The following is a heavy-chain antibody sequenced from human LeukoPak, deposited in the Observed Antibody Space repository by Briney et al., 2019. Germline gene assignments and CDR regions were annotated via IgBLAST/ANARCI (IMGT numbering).Heavy chain of an antibody. V-gene: IGHV4-59*01. CDR2: IYYSGST. Sequence: KPSETLSPTCTVSGGSISSYYWSWIRQPPGKGLEWIGYIYYSGSTNYNPSLKSRVTISVDTSKNQFSLKLSSVAAADTAVYYCARDGYYGSGSYLNWGQGTLVTVSS. CDR3: ARDGYYGSGSYLN. CDR1: GGSISSYY. D-gene: IGHD3-10*01. J-gene: IGHJ4*02.